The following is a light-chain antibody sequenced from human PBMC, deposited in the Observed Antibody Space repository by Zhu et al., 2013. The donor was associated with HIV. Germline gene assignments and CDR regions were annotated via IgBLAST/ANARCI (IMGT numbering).Light chain of an antibody. CDR2: GAS. CDR1: QSVSSSY. Sequence: EIVLTQSPGTLSLSPGERATLSCRASQSVSSSYLAWYQQKPGQAPRLLIYGASSRATGIPDRFSGSGSGTDFTLTISRLEPEDFAVYYCQQYGSSPCTFGGGDQGGGSN. CDR3: QQYGSSPCT. V-gene: IGKV3-20*01. J-gene: IGKJ4*01.